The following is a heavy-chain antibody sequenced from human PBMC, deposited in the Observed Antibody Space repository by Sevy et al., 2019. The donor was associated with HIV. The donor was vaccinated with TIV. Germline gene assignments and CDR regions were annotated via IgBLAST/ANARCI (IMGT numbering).Heavy chain of an antibody. CDR3: ARVGAYSSSTDAFDI. Sequence: GGSLRLSCAASGFTFSSYSMNWVRQAPGKGLEWVSSICSSSSYIYYADSVKGRFTISRDNAKNSLYLQMNSLRAEDRAVYYCARVGAYSSSTDAFDIWGQGTMVTVSS. CDR2: ICSSSSYI. J-gene: IGHJ3*02. CDR1: GFTFSSYS. D-gene: IGHD6-6*01. V-gene: IGHV3-21*01.